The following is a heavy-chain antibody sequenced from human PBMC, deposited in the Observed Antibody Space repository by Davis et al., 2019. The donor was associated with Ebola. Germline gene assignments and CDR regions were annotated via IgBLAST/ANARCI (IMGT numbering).Heavy chain of an antibody. CDR2: ISGSGGST. V-gene: IGHV3-23*01. D-gene: IGHD3-10*01. Sequence: GESLKISCAASGFTFSSYGMHWVRQAPGKGLEWVSAISGSGGSTYYADSVKGRFTISRDNSKNTLYLQMNSLRDEDTAVYYCARDINVDYWGQGTLVTVSS. J-gene: IGHJ4*02. CDR3: ARDINVDY. CDR1: GFTFSSYG.